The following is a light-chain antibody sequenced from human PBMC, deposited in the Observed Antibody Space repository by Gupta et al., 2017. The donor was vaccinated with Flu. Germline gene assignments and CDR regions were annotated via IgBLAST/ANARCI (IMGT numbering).Light chain of an antibody. CDR2: AAS. CDR3: QQTSTTPHT. J-gene: IGKJ3*01. CDR1: QSISDY. Sequence: DIQMTQSPSSLSASVGDRVAITCRASQSISDYLNWFQQKPGKAPKLLIYAASILQSGVPSRFSGSGSGTDFTLTISSLQPEDFATYYCQQTSTTPHTFGHGTKVDIK. V-gene: IGKV1-39*01.